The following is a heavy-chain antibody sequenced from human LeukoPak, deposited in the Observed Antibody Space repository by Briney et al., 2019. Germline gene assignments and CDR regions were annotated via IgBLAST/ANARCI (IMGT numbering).Heavy chain of an antibody. CDR1: GGTFSSYA. D-gene: IGHD2-2*01. J-gene: IGHJ6*02. CDR3: ARDYPVVPAAYYYYYGMDV. CDR2: IIPIFGTA. Sequence: GASVKVSCKASGGTFSSYAISWVRQAPGQGLEWMGGIIPIFGTANYAQKFQGRVTITADESTSPAYMEPSSLRSEDAAVYYCARDYPVVPAAYYYYYGMDVWGQGTTVTVSS. V-gene: IGHV1-69*13.